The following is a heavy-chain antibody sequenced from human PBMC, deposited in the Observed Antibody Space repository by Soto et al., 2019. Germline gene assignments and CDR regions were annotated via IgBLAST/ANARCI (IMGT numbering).Heavy chain of an antibody. J-gene: IGHJ6*02. Sequence: SETLSLTCAVDGGSFSGHSWSWVRQPPGKGLEWIGEINHSGKTNYNPSLMSRVTISVDTSKNQISLNLSSVTAADTAVYYCARAPYYDYIWGRRYGMDVWGQGTTVTVSS. D-gene: IGHD3-16*01. CDR2: INHSGKT. V-gene: IGHV4-34*01. CDR3: ARAPYYDYIWGRRYGMDV. CDR1: GGSFSGHS.